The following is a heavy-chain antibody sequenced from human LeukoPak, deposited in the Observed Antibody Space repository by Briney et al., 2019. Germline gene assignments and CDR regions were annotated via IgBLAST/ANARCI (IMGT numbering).Heavy chain of an antibody. Sequence: GGSLRLSCAASGFTFSSYSMNWVRQAPGKGLEWVSSISSSSSYIYYADSVKGRFTISRDNAKNSLYLQMNSMRAEDTAVYYCASNAPRYGGNLYWGQGTLVTVSS. CDR1: GFTFSSYS. V-gene: IGHV3-21*01. CDR3: ASNAPRYGGNLY. CDR2: ISSSSSYI. D-gene: IGHD4-23*01. J-gene: IGHJ4*02.